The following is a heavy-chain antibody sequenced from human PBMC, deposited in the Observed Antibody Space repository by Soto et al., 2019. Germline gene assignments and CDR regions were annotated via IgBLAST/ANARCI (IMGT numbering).Heavy chain of an antibody. J-gene: IGHJ4*02. CDR2: ISGSGGST. CDR3: AKVGQWLVRSFDY. Sequence: XGSLQLSCAASGFTFSSYAMSGVRQAPGKGLEWVSAISGSGGSTYYADSVKGRFTISRDNSKHTLYLQMNSLRAEDTAVYYCAKVGQWLVRSFDYWGQGTLVTVSS. V-gene: IGHV3-23*01. CDR1: GFTFSSYA. D-gene: IGHD6-19*01.